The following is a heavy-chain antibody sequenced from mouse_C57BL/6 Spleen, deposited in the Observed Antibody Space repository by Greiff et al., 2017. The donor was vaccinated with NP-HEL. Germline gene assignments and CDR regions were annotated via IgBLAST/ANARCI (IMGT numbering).Heavy chain of an antibody. V-gene: IGHV1-80*01. Sequence: QVQLQQSGAELVKPGASVKISCKASGYAFSSYWMNWVKQRPGKGLEWIGQIYPGDGDTNYNGKFKGKATLTADKSSSTAYMQLSSLTSEDSAVYFCARAGAYGSSYGWYFDVWGTGTTVTVSS. CDR2: IYPGDGDT. J-gene: IGHJ1*03. CDR1: GYAFSSYW. CDR3: ARAGAYGSSYGWYFDV. D-gene: IGHD1-1*01.